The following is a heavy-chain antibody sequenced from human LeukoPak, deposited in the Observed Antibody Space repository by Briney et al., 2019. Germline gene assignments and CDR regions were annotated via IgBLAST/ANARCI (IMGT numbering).Heavy chain of an antibody. D-gene: IGHD5-18*01. Sequence: GGSLRLSCAASGFIFSSYSMNWVRQAPGKGLEWVSSISSSSSSYIYYADSVKGRFTISRDNAKNSLYLQMNSLRAEDTAVHYCARAPDTAMVTPIDYWGQGTLVTVSS. CDR3: ARAPDTAMVTPIDY. CDR2: ISSSSSSYI. CDR1: GFIFSSYS. V-gene: IGHV3-21*01. J-gene: IGHJ4*02.